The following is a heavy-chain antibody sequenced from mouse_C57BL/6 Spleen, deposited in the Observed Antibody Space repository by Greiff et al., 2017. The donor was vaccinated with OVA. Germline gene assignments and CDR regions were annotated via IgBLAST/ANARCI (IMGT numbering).Heavy chain of an antibody. CDR3: ARGGDDGYSSPFYYAMDY. Sequence: QVQLQQPGAELVRPGSSVKLSCKASGYTFTSYWMDWVKQRPGQGLEWIGNIYPSDSETHYNQKFKDKATLTVDKSSSTAYMQLSSLTSEDSAVYYCARGGDDGYSSPFYYAMDYWGQGTSVTVSS. V-gene: IGHV1-61*01. CDR2: IYPSDSET. CDR1: GYTFTSYW. J-gene: IGHJ4*01. D-gene: IGHD2-3*01.